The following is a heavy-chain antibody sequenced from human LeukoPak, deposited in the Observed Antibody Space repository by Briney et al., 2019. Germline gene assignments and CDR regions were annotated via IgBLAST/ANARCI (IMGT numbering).Heavy chain of an antibody. CDR2: ISSSSSYI. V-gene: IGHV3-21*04. J-gene: IGHJ4*02. CDR3: AREGYTSGWFRL. Sequence: PGGSLRPSCAASGFTFSSYSMNWVRQAPGKGLEWVSSISSSSSYIYYADSVKGRFTISRDNAKNSLYLQMNSLRAEDTAVYFCAREGYTSGWFRLWGQGTLVTVSS. D-gene: IGHD6-19*01. CDR1: GFTFSSYS.